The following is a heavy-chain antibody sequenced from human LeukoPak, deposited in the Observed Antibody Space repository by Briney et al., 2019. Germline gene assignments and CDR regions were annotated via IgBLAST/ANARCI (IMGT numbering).Heavy chain of an antibody. D-gene: IGHD6-19*01. CDR3: ARAPNSSGWFLY. J-gene: IGHJ4*02. Sequence: ASVKVSCKASGYTFTSYYMHWVRQAPGQGLEWMGIINPSGGSTSYAQKFQGRVTMIRDMSTSTVYMELSSLRSEDTAVYYCARAPNSSGWFLYWGQGTLVTVSS. V-gene: IGHV1-46*01. CDR2: INPSGGST. CDR1: GYTFTSYY.